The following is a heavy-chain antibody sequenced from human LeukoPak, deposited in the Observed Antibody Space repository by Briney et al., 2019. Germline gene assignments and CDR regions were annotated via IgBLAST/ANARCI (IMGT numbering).Heavy chain of an antibody. CDR3: ARDPRPSSSSTSCFDP. D-gene: IGHD2-2*01. J-gene: IGHJ5*02. CDR1: GYTFTSYY. Sequence: ASVKVSCKASGYTFTSYYMHWVRQAPGQGLEWMGRINPNSGGTNYAQKFQGRVTMTRDTSISTAYMELSRLRSDDTAVYYCARDPRPSSSSTSCFDPWGQGTLVTVSS. V-gene: IGHV1-2*06. CDR2: INPNSGGT.